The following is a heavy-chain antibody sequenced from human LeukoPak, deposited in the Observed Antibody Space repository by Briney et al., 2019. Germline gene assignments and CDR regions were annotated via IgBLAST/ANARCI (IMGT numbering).Heavy chain of an antibody. CDR3: ARSEDYYDSSGYSPKYYFDY. V-gene: IGHV4-61*02. D-gene: IGHD3-22*01. Sequence: SETLSLTCTVSGGSISSGSYYWSWIRQPAGKGLEWIGRIYTSGSTNYNPSLKSRVTISVDTSKNQSSLKLSSVTAADTAVYYCARSEDYYDSSGYSPKYYFDYWGQGTLVTVSS. CDR2: IYTSGST. CDR1: GGSISSGSYY. J-gene: IGHJ4*02.